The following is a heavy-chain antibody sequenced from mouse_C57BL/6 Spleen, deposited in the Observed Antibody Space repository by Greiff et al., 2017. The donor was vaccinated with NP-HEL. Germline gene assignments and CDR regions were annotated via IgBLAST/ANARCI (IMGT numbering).Heavy chain of an antibody. CDR2: INYDGSST. J-gene: IGHJ3*01. CDR1: GFTFSDYY. Sequence: EVQVVESEGGLVQPGSSMKLSCTASGFTFSDYYMAWVRQVPEKGLEWVANINYDGSSTYYLDSLKSRFIISRDNAKNILYLQMSSLKSEDTATYYFARDDGYWFAYGGQGTLVTVSA. V-gene: IGHV5-16*01. D-gene: IGHD2-3*01. CDR3: ARDDGYWFAY.